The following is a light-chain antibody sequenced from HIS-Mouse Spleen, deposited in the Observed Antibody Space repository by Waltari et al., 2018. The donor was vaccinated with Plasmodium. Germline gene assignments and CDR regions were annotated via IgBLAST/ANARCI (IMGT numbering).Light chain of an antibody. J-gene: IGLJ3*02. CDR2: SNN. V-gene: IGLV1-44*01. Sequence: QSVLTQPPSASGTPGQRLTISCSGSSSNIGSNTVTWYQQLPGTAPKLLIYSNNQRPAGFPDRFSGSKSGTSASLAISGLQSEDEADYYCAAWDDSLNGWVFGGGTKLTVL. CDR3: AAWDDSLNGWV. CDR1: SSNIGSNT.